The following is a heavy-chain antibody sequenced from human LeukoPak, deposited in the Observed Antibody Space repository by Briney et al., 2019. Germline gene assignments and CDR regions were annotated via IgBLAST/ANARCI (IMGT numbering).Heavy chain of an antibody. CDR2: INTDGGST. CDR1: GFTFGSYW. V-gene: IGHV3-74*01. J-gene: IGHJ6*03. Sequence: PGGSLRLSCAASGFTFGSYWMHWVRQAPGKGLVWVSRINTDGGSTTYADSVKGRFTISRDNSKKTLYLQMNSLRPEDTAVYYCAKELYGGYYYYMDVWGKGTTVTVSS. CDR3: AKELYGGYYYYMDV. D-gene: IGHD4/OR15-4a*01.